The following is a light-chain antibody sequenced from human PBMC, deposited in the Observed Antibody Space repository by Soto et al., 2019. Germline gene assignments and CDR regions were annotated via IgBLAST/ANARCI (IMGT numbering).Light chain of an antibody. CDR2: EVS. V-gene: IGLV2-14*01. J-gene: IGLJ3*02. Sequence: QSVLTQPASVSGSPGQSITISCTGTSSDVGGYNYVSWYQQHPGKAPKLIIYEVSNRPSGVSNRFSGSKSGNTASLTVSGLQAEDEADYYCSSYSSVTTLWVFGGGTKLT. CDR3: SSYSSVTTLWV. CDR1: SSDVGGYNY.